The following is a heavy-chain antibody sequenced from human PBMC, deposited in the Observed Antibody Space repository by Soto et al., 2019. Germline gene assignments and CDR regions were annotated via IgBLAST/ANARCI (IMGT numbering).Heavy chain of an antibody. CDR1: GFTFRSFT. CDR2: ISSNSAHI. CDR3: TRDASRDSSARGWFDP. Sequence: LRLSCAASGFTFRSFTMNWVRQAPGKGLEWVSTISSNSAHIYYTDALRGRFTISRDNAKNSLHLQMNCLRAEDTAVYYCTRDASRDSSARGWFDPWGPGTLVTVSS. V-gene: IGHV3-21*01. D-gene: IGHD6-13*01. J-gene: IGHJ5*02.